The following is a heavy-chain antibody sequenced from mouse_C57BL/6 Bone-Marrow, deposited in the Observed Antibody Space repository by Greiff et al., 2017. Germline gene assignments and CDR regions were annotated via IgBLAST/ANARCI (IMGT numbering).Heavy chain of an antibody. CDR1: GFTFSSYA. J-gene: IGHJ4*01. D-gene: IGHD2-2*01. CDR3: ARVAYGFYAMDY. Sequence: EVQLVESGGGLVKPGGSLKLSCAASGFTFSSYAMSWVRQTPEKRLEWVATISDGGSYTYYPDNVKGRFTISRDNAKNNLYLQMGHLKSEDTAMYYCARVAYGFYAMDYWGQGTSVTVSS. V-gene: IGHV5-4*01. CDR2: ISDGGSYT.